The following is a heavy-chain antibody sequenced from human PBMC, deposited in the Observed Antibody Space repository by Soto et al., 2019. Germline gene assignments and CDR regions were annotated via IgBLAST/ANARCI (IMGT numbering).Heavy chain of an antibody. V-gene: IGHV4-4*02. D-gene: IGHD6-13*01. CDR2: IYHSGST. Sequence: GKGLEWIGEIYHSGSTNYNPSLKSRVTISVDKAMNQFSLKRSSVTAADTAVYYCAICIAAAGDAVPDIRFDPAGQRNLVSVPS. J-gene: IGHJ5*02. CDR3: AICIAAAGDAVPDIRFDP.